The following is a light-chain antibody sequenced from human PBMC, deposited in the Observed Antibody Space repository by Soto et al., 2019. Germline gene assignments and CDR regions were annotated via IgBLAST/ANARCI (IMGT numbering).Light chain of an antibody. Sequence: DIQMTQSPSPLSASVGDRVTITCRASQSISDYLNWYQQKPGKAPNLLIYAASSLESGVPSRFSGSGSGTDFSLTISSLQPEDFATYYCQQSFSSPFSFGPGTIVDIK. CDR3: QQSFSSPFS. J-gene: IGKJ3*01. CDR1: QSISDY. V-gene: IGKV1-39*01. CDR2: AAS.